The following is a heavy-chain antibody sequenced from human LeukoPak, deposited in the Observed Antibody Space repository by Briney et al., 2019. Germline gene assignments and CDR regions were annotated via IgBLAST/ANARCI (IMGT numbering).Heavy chain of an antibody. V-gene: IGHV4-30-2*01. D-gene: IGHD3-10*01. CDR2: IYHSGST. J-gene: IGHJ5*02. CDR1: GDSISSGGYS. Sequence: SQTLSLTCAVSGDSISSGGYSWSWIRQPPGKGLEWIGYIYHSGSTKYNPSLKSRVTISVDTSKKQFSLKLSSVTAADTAVYYCARVRLLDYYGSGSYIWFDPWGQGTLVTVSS. CDR3: ARVRLLDYYGSGSYIWFDP.